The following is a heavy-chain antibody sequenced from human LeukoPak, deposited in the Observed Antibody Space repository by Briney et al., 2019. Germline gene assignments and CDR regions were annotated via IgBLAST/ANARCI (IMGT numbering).Heavy chain of an antibody. CDR1: GGSISSYY. D-gene: IGHD4-23*01. CDR2: IYYSGST. CDR3: ARGRRWGWYFDL. J-gene: IGHJ2*01. Sequence: PSETLSLTCTVSGGSISSYYWSWLRQPPGKGLEWIGYIYYSGSTNYNPSLKSRVTISVDTSKNQFSLKLSSVTAADTAVYYCARGRRWGWYFDLWGRGTLVTVSS. V-gene: IGHV4-59*01.